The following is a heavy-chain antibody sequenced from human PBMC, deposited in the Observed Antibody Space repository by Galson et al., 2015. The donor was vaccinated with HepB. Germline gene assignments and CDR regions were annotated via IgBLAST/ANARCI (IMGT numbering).Heavy chain of an antibody. Sequence: CAISGDSVSSSTAAWNWIRQSPSRGLEWLGRTYYRSKWYNDYAVSVKSRITINPDTSKNQFSLQLSSVTPDDTAVYYCARDSFYDNTGYPVPRNFGVDVWAKGPRSPSP. D-gene: IGHD3-22*01. CDR1: GDSVSSSTAA. CDR2: TYYRSKWYN. V-gene: IGHV6-1*01. J-gene: IGHJ6*02. CDR3: ARDSFYDNTGYPVPRNFGVDV.